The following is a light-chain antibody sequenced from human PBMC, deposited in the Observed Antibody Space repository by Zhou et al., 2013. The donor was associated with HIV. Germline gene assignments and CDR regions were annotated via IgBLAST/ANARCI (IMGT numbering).Light chain of an antibody. CDR3: QQYNRVSYT. CDR1: QDIRNY. J-gene: IGKJ2*01. V-gene: IGKV1-16*02. Sequence: DIQMTQSPSSLSASLGDRVTITCRASQDIRNYVAWFQQRPGKVPKSLIYAASSLQSGVPSKFSGSGSGKDFTLTISSLQPEDFATYYCQQYNRVSYTFGQGTSLEMK. CDR2: AAS.